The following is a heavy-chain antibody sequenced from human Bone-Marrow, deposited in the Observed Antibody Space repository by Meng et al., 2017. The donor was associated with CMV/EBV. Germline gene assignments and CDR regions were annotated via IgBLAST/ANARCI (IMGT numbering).Heavy chain of an antibody. CDR1: GFTFSDYY. V-gene: IGHV3-11*04. D-gene: IGHD2-2*01. J-gene: IGHJ4*02. CDR2: ISSSGSTI. CDR3: ARARVVVPAAHYFDY. Sequence: GGSLRLSCAASGFTFSDYYMSWIRQAPGKGLEWVSYISSSGSTIYYADSVKGRFTISRDNAKNSLYLQMNSLRAEDTAVYYCARARVVVPAAHYFDYWGQGTLVPVSS.